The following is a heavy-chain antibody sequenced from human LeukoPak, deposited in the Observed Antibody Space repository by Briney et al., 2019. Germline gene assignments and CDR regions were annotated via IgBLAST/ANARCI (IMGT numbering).Heavy chain of an antibody. V-gene: IGHV3-13*01. CDR3: ARDRGGGHMDV. J-gene: IGHJ6*03. CDR1: GFTFSTYD. D-gene: IGHD2-15*01. Sequence: GGPLRLSCAASGFTFSTYDMHWVRQATGKGLEWVSAIDTTGDTYYPGSVKGRFTISRENAKNSLYLQMNSLRAGDTAVYYCARDRGGGHMDVWGKGTTVTISS. CDR2: IDTTGDT.